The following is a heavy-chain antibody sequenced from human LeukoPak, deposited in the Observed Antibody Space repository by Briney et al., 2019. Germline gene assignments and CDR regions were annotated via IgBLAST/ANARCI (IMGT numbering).Heavy chain of an antibody. Sequence: GGSLRLSCAASGFTFSGSAMHWVRQASGKGLEWVGRIRSKANSYATAYAASVKGRFTISRDDSKNTAYLQMNSLKTEDTAVYYCTRMLGIAAAGDDYWGQGTLVTVFS. CDR1: GFTFSGSA. V-gene: IGHV3-73*01. CDR3: TRMLGIAAAGDDY. J-gene: IGHJ4*02. D-gene: IGHD6-13*01. CDR2: IRSKANSYAT.